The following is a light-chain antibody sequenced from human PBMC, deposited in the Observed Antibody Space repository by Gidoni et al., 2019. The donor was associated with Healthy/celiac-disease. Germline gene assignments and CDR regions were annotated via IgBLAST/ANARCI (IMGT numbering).Light chain of an antibody. CDR2: DAS. Sequence: ELVLTQPPATLSLSPGESATLSCRASQSINSYLAWYQQKPGQAPRLLIYDASNRATGIPARFSGSGSGTDFTLTISSLEPEDFAVYYCQQRSNWPPLTFGGGTKVEIK. CDR3: QQRSNWPPLT. CDR1: QSINSY. J-gene: IGKJ4*01. V-gene: IGKV3-11*01.